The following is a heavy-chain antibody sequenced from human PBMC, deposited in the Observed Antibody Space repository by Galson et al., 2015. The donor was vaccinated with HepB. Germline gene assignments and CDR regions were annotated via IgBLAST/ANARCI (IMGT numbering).Heavy chain of an antibody. CDR3: ARDHPRGHYYDSSGLNWYFDL. V-gene: IGHV3-30-3*01. CDR2: ISYDGSNK. D-gene: IGHD3-22*01. CDR1: GFTFSSYA. Sequence: SLRLSCAASGFTFSSYAMHWVRQAPGKGLEWVAVISYDGSNKYYADSVKGRFTISRDNSKNTLYLQMNSLRAEDTAVYYCARDHPRGHYYDSSGLNWYFDLWGRGTLVTVSS. J-gene: IGHJ2*01.